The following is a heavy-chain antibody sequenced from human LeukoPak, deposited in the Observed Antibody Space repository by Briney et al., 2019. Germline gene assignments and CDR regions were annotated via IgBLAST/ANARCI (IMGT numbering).Heavy chain of an antibody. D-gene: IGHD2-8*01. Sequence: PGGSLRLSCAASGLTFSSYAVSWVRQAPGKGLEWVSSISGSGGSTYSADSVKGRFTISRDNSKNTLYLQMNSLRAEDTALYYCAKDRSRTNDMCHGDFDYWGQGTLVTVSS. CDR1: GLTFSSYA. CDR3: AKDRSRTNDMCHGDFDY. V-gene: IGHV3-23*01. J-gene: IGHJ4*02. CDR2: ISGSGGST.